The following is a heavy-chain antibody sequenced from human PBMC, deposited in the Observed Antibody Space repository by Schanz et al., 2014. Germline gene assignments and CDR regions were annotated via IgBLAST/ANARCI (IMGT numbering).Heavy chain of an antibody. D-gene: IGHD5-18*01. J-gene: IGHJ4*02. V-gene: IGHV1-2*02. CDR3: ARDRVYSYGLPADY. CDR2: INPNSGGT. Sequence: QVQLLQSGAEVKKPGASVKVSCKASGYTFTGYYMHWVRQAPGQGLEWMGRINPNSGGTNYAQKFQGRVTMTRDTSISTAYMELSSLRSEDTAVYYCARDRVYSYGLPADYWGQGTLVTVSS. CDR1: GYTFTGYY.